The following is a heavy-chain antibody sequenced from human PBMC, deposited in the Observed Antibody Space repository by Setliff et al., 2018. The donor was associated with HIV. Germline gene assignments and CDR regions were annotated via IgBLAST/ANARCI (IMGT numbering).Heavy chain of an antibody. Sequence: GGSLRLSCEASGLTVTNNYMSWVRQAPGKGLEWVSVIYSGGNKFYADSVKGRFTISRDNSKNTVYLQLNSLRAEDTAVYYCARDWGKTGYFYYSLDVWVQGTTVTVSS. CDR1: GLTVTNNY. D-gene: IGHD1-1*01. CDR2: IYSGGNK. CDR3: ARDWGKTGYFYYSLDV. V-gene: IGHV3-66*02. J-gene: IGHJ6*02.